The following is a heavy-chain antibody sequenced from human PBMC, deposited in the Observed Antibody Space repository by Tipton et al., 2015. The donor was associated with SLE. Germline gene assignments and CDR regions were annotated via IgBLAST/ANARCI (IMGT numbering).Heavy chain of an antibody. CDR2: IYPGDSDT. Sequence: QLVQSGAEVKKPGESLKISCKGSGYGFTSYWIGWVRQMPGKGLEWMGIIYPGDSDTRYSPSFQGQVTISADKSISTAYLQWSSLKASDTAMYYCARRESVVAAPYYFDYWGQGTLVTVSS. D-gene: IGHD2-15*01. V-gene: IGHV5-51*03. CDR1: GYGFTSYW. CDR3: ARRESVVAAPYYFDY. J-gene: IGHJ4*02.